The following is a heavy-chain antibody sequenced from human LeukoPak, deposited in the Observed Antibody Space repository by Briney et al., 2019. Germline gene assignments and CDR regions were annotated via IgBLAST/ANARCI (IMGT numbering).Heavy chain of an antibody. D-gene: IGHD5-24*01. J-gene: IGHJ5*02. V-gene: IGHV4-34*01. Sequence: SETLSLTCAVSGGSFSGYYWSWIRQPPGKGLEWIGEINHSGSTNYSPSLKSRVTISVDTSKNQFSLKLSSVTAADTAVYYCARRGRWLHVGFDPWGQGTLVTVSS. CDR1: GGSFSGYY. CDR3: ARRGRWLHVGFDP. CDR2: INHSGST.